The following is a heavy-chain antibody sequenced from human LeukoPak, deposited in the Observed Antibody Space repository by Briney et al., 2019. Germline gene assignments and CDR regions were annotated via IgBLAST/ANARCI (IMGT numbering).Heavy chain of an antibody. CDR1: GFTFSSYG. J-gene: IGHJ3*02. D-gene: IGHD3-10*01. CDR3: AKPVLLWFGEPMAFDI. CDR2: ISDDGSNK. V-gene: IGHV3-30*18. Sequence: GGSLRLSCAASGFTFSSYGMHWVRLAPGKGLEWVAVISDDGSNKYYADSVKGRFTISRDNSKNTLYLQMNSLRAEDTAVYYCAKPVLLWFGEPMAFDIWGQGTMVTVSS.